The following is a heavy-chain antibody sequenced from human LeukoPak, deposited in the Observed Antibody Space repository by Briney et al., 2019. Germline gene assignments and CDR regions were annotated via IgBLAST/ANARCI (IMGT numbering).Heavy chain of an antibody. Sequence: GGSLRLSCAASGFTVSRNYMSWVREAPGKGLEWVSVIYSGGSTYYADSVKGRFTISRDNSKNTLYLQMNSLRAEDTAVYYCARDFSGYYGDYYFDYWGQGTLVTVSS. CDR3: ARDFSGYYGDYYFDY. J-gene: IGHJ4*02. D-gene: IGHD4-17*01. CDR1: GFTVSRNY. CDR2: IYSGGST. V-gene: IGHV3-66*01.